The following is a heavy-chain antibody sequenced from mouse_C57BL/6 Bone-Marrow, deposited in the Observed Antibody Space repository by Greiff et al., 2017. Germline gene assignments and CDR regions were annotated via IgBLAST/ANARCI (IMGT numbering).Heavy chain of an antibody. CDR1: GYTFTSYW. Sequence: QVQLQQPGAELVKPGASVKLSCKASGYTFTSYWMQWVKQRPGQGLEWIGEIDPSDSYTNYKQKFKGKATLTVDTSSSTAYMQLSSLTSEDSAVFCCARSVDYGSSSLNWYFDVWGTGTTVTVSS. J-gene: IGHJ1*03. V-gene: IGHV1-50*01. CDR3: ARSVDYGSSSLNWYFDV. CDR2: IDPSDSYT. D-gene: IGHD1-1*01.